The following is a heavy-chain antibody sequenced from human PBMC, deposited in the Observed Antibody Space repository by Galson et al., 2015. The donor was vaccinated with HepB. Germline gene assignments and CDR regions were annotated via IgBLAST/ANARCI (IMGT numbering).Heavy chain of an antibody. CDR3: ARDQEVYLVYGMDV. CDR2: ISSSSSYI. J-gene: IGHJ6*02. V-gene: IGHV3-21*01. Sequence: SLRLSCAASGFTFSSYSMNWVRQAPGKGLEWVSSISSSSSYIYYADSVKGRFTISRDNAKNSLYLQMNSLRAEDTAVYYCARDQEVYLVYGMDVWGQGTTVTVSS. D-gene: IGHD1-20*01. CDR1: GFTFSSYS.